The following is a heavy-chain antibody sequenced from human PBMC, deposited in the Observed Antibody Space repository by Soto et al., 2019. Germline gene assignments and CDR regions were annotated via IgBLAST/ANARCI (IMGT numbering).Heavy chain of an antibody. Sequence: SETLSLTCTVSGGSISSGDYYWSWIRQPPGRGLEWIGYIYYSGSTYYNPSLRSRLTISVDTSKNQFSLKLSSVTAADTAVYCCARLGPTTVPTSYFTGNYNGMDVWGQGTTVTVSS. J-gene: IGHJ6*02. CDR1: GGSISSGDYY. CDR3: ARLGPTTVPTSYFTGNYNGMDV. V-gene: IGHV4-30-4*01. CDR2: IYYSGST. D-gene: IGHD4-17*01.